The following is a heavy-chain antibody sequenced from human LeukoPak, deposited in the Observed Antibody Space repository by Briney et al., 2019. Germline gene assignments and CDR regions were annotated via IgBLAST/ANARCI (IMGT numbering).Heavy chain of an antibody. CDR3: TRDVSQSSSWYGEFDY. Sequence: GGSLRLSCAASGFSFSNHWMHWVRQVPGKGLVWVSRINSDGSSTTYADSVKGRFTISRDNAKNTLYLQMNSLRDEDTAVYYCTRDVSQSSSWYGEFDYWGQETQVTVSS. D-gene: IGHD6-13*01. CDR2: INSDGSST. V-gene: IGHV3-74*03. J-gene: IGHJ4*02. CDR1: GFSFSNHW.